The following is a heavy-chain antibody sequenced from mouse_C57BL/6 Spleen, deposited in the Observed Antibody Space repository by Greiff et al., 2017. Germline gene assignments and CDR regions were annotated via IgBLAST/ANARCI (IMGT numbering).Heavy chain of an antibody. CDR3: ARAGDSSGYGYAMDY. Sequence: QVQLQQSGAELARPGASVKLSCKASGYTFTSYGISWVKQRTGQGLEWIGEIYPRSGNTYYNEKFKGKATLTADKSSSTAYMELRSLTSEDSAVYFCARAGDSSGYGYAMDYWGQGTSVTVSS. V-gene: IGHV1-81*01. CDR2: IYPRSGNT. D-gene: IGHD3-2*02. CDR1: GYTFTSYG. J-gene: IGHJ4*01.